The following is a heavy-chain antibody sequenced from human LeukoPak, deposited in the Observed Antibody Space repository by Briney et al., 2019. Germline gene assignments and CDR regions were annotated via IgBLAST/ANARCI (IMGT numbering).Heavy chain of an antibody. CDR2: IYTSGST. V-gene: IGHV4-4*07. CDR3: ARRSPYSTGWSSYFDY. J-gene: IGHJ4*02. CDR1: GGSISSYY. Sequence: PSETLSLTCTVSGGSISSYYWSWIRQPAGKGLEWIGRIYTSGSTKYNPSLKSRVTISVDTSKNQFSLKLSSVTAADTAVYYCARRSPYSTGWSSYFDYWGQGALVTVSS. D-gene: IGHD6-19*01.